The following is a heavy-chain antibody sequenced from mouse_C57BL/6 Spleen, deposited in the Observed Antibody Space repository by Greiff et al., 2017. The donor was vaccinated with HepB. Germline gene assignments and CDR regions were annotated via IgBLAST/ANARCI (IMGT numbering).Heavy chain of an antibody. CDR3: ARGSMVTTTN. D-gene: IGHD2-2*01. CDR2: IDPSDSET. J-gene: IGHJ4*01. CDR1: GYTFTSYW. V-gene: IGHV1-52*01. Sequence: VQLQQPGAELVRPGSSVKLSCKASGYTFTSYWMHWVKQRPIQGLEWIGNIDPSDSETHYNQKFKDKVTLTVDKSSSTAYMQLSSLTSEDSAVYYCARGSMVTTTNWGQGTSVTVSS.